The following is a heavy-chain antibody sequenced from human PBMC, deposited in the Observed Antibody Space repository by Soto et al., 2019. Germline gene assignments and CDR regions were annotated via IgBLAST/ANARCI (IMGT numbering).Heavy chain of an antibody. CDR2: ISWNSGSI. D-gene: IGHD6-6*01. CDR1: GFTFDDYD. Sequence: GGSLRLSCAASGFTFDDYDMHCVRQTPGKGLQWVSRISWNSGSIAYADSVRGRFTISRDNANNSLYLQMNSLRAEDTALYYCALERGYTSSSLFNXWGQGT. J-gene: IGHJ5*02. V-gene: IGHV3-9*01. CDR3: ALERGYTSSSLFNX.